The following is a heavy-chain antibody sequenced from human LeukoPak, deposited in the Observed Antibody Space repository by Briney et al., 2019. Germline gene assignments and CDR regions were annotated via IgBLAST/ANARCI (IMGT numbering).Heavy chain of an antibody. CDR2: IIPIFGTA. Sequence: GASVKVSCKASGGTFSSYAISWVRQAPGQGLEWMGRIIPIFGTANYAQKFQGRVTITTDESTSTAYMELSSLRSEDTAVYYCASASGYSYAPQGSYYFDYWGQGTLVTVSS. J-gene: IGHJ4*02. CDR3: ASASGYSYAPQGSYYFDY. CDR1: GGTFSSYA. D-gene: IGHD5-18*01. V-gene: IGHV1-69*05.